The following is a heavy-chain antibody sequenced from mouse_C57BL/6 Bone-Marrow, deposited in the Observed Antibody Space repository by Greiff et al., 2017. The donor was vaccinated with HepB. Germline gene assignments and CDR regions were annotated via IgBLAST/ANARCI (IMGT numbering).Heavy chain of an antibody. CDR2: IDPSDSYT. D-gene: IGHD1-1*01. CDR3: ASDYYGNFDY. V-gene: IGHV1-50*01. J-gene: IGHJ2*01. Sequence: QVQLQQPGAELVKPGASVKLSCKASGYTFTSYWMQWVKQRPGQGLEWIGEIDPSDSYTNYNQKFKGKATLTVDTSSSTAYMQLSSLTSEDSAVYYCASDYYGNFDYWGQGTTLTVSS. CDR1: GYTFTSYW.